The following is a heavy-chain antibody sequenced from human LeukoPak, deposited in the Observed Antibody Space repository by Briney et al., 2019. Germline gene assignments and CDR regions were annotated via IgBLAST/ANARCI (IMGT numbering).Heavy chain of an antibody. J-gene: IGHJ4*02. CDR2: IYFSGNT. CDR3: AREEGCSSTSCRRRGFDY. Sequence: SETLSLTCTVSGGSISRYYWSWIRQPPGKGLEWIGYIYFSGNTNYNPSLKSRVTISVDTSKNQFSLKLSSVTAVDTAVYYCAREEGCSSTSCRRRGFDYWGQGTLVTVSS. CDR1: GGSISRYY. V-gene: IGHV4-59*01. D-gene: IGHD2-2*01.